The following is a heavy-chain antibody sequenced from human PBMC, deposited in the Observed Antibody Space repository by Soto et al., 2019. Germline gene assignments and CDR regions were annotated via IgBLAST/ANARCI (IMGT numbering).Heavy chain of an antibody. CDR2: IYYSGST. Sequence: SETLSLTCTVSGGSISSYYWSWIRQPPGKGLEWIGYIYYSGSTNYNPSLKSRVTISVDTSKNQFSLKLSSVTAADTAVYYCAREGYSSSWYRFDYWGQGTLVTVSS. J-gene: IGHJ4*02. V-gene: IGHV4-59*01. CDR1: GGSISSYY. D-gene: IGHD6-13*01. CDR3: AREGYSSSWYRFDY.